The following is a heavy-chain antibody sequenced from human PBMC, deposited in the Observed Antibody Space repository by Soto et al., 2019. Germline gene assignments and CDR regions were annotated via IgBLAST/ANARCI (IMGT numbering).Heavy chain of an antibody. CDR2: IYSGGST. D-gene: IGHD5-18*01. J-gene: IGHJ3*02. Sequence: GGSLRLSCAASGFTVSSNYMSWVRQAPGKGLEWVSVIYSGGSTYYADSVKGRFTISRDNSKNTLYLQMNSLRAEDTAVYYCARGGADTAMVYGAFDIWGQGTMVTVSS. CDR3: ARGGADTAMVYGAFDI. V-gene: IGHV3-66*01. CDR1: GFTVSSNY.